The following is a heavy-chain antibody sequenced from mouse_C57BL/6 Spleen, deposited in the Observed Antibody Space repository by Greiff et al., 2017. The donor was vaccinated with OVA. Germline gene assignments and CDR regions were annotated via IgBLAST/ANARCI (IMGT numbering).Heavy chain of an antibody. CDR3: TRRDYGSSYLYYFDY. J-gene: IGHJ2*01. V-gene: IGHV1-15*01. Sequence: QVQLKQSGAELVRPGASVTLSCKASGYTFTDYEMHWVKQTPVHGLEWIGAIDPETGGTAYNQKFKGKAILTADKSSSTAYMELRSLTSEDSAVYYCTRRDYGSSYLYYFDYWGQGTTLTVSS. CDR1: GYTFTDYE. CDR2: IDPETGGT. D-gene: IGHD1-1*01.